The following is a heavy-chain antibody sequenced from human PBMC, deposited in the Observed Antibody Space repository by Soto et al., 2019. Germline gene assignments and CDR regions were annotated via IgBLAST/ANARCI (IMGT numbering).Heavy chain of an antibody. D-gene: IGHD3-9*01. J-gene: IGHJ4*02. CDR2: INHSGVT. Sequence: SETLSLTCAVYGGSFSGYYWSWIRQPPGKGLEWIGEINHSGVTNYKPSLKRRVTISVDTSKNQFSLKLSSVTAADTAVYFCARRHGLDIDAHYWGQGILVTVS. CDR1: GGSFSGYY. CDR3: ARRHGLDIDAHY. V-gene: IGHV4-34*01.